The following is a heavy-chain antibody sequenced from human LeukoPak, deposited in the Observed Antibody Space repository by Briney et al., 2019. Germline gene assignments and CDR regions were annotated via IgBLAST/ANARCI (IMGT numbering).Heavy chain of an antibody. CDR1: GYTFTSHD. CDR3: ARADSSGYNWFDP. J-gene: IGHJ5*02. V-gene: IGHV1-8*01. D-gene: IGHD3-22*01. CDR2: MNPNSGNT. Sequence: ASVKVSCKASGYTFTSHDINWVRQATGQGLEWMGWMNPNSGNTGYPQKFQGRVTMTRNTSISTAYMELSSLRSEDTAVYYCARADSSGYNWFDPWGQGTLVTVSS.